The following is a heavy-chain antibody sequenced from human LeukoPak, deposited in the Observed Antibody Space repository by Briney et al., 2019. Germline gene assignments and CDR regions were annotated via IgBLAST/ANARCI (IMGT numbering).Heavy chain of an antibody. V-gene: IGHV3-48*01. CDR3: ARDLSVTTLYIDAFDL. Sequence: GGSLRLSCAATGFSFSTYSMNWVRQAPGRGLEWISCLSGSSSRSYYANSVKGRFTISRDNAKNSLYLQMSSLRVEDTAVYYCARDLSVTTLYIDAFDLWAQGTMVTVSS. CDR1: GFSFSTYS. D-gene: IGHD4-17*01. J-gene: IGHJ3*01. CDR2: LSGSSSRS.